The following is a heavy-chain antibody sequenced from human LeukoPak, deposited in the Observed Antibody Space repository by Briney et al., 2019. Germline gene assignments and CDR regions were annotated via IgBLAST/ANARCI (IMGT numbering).Heavy chain of an antibody. CDR1: GGSVSSGSYY. CDR3: ARSTIFGVVIIPFDY. J-gene: IGHJ4*02. D-gene: IGHD3-3*01. V-gene: IGHV4-61*01. Sequence: SETLSLTCTVSGGSVSSGSYYWSWIRQPPGKGLEWIGYIYYSGSTNYNPSLKSRVTISVDTSKNQFSLKLSSVTAADTAVYYCARSTIFGVVIIPFDYWGQGTLVTVSS. CDR2: IYYSGST.